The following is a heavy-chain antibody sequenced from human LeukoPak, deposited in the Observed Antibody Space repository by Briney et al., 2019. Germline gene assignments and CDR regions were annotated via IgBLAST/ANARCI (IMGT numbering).Heavy chain of an antibody. V-gene: IGHV4-59*08. CDR2: VYNSGST. Sequence: PSETLSLTCIISGDSISRYYWSWIRQPPGKGLEWIGYVYNSGSTDYNPSLKSRLTISADMSKNLLSLKLRSVTAADTAVYYCASHCGTTDCYSYYAMDVWGQGTTVIV. J-gene: IGHJ6*02. D-gene: IGHD2-21*01. CDR3: ASHCGTTDCYSYYAMDV. CDR1: GDSISRYY.